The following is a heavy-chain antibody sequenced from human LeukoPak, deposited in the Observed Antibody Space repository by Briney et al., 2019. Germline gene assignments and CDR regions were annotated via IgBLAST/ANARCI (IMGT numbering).Heavy chain of an antibody. Sequence: GSLRLSCAASGFTFSSYSMNWVRQAPGKGLEWIGYIYSSGSTNYNPSLKGRLTISVDTSKNHFSLKLSSVTAADTAVYYCARERGNYYDSSIDYWGQGTLVTVSS. CDR1: GFTFSSYS. V-gene: IGHV4-4*08. D-gene: IGHD3-22*01. J-gene: IGHJ4*02. CDR2: IYSSGST. CDR3: ARERGNYYDSSIDY.